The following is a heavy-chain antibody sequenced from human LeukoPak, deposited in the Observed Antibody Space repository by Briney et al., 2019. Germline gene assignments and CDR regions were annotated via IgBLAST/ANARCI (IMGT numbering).Heavy chain of an antibody. J-gene: IGHJ5*02. V-gene: IGHV4-34*01. Sequence: GSLRLSCAASGFTVSSNYMSWIRQPPGKGLEWIGEINHSGSTNYNPSLKSRVTISVDTSKNQFSLKLSSVTAADTAVYYCARVLIAAAALGWFDPWGQGTLVTVSS. D-gene: IGHD6-13*01. CDR3: ARVLIAAAALGWFDP. CDR1: GFTVSSNY. CDR2: INHSGST.